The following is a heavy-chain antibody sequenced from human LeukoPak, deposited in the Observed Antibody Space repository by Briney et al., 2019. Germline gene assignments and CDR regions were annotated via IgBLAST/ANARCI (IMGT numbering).Heavy chain of an antibody. V-gene: IGHV5-51*01. J-gene: IGHJ4*02. Sequence: PGEPLKISCKGSGYFFTNYWIGWVRQMPGKGLEWMGIIYPGDSETRYSPSFQGQVTISADKSISTAYLQCSSLKASDTAMYYCARALVTTSPFFDYWGQGTLVTVSS. CDR1: GYFFTNYW. CDR2: IYPGDSET. D-gene: IGHD2-21*02. CDR3: ARALVTTSPFFDY.